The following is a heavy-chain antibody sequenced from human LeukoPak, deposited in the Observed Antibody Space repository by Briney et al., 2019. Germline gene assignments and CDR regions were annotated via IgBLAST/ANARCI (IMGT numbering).Heavy chain of an antibody. Sequence: GGSLRLSCAASGFTFSSYEMNWVRQAPGKGLEWVSYISSSGSTIYYADSVKGRFTISRDNAKNSLYLQMNSLRAEDTAVYYCARDDYYDSSGKGSNFDYWGQGTLVTVSS. CDR1: GFTFSSYE. D-gene: IGHD3-22*01. CDR2: ISSSGSTI. J-gene: IGHJ4*02. V-gene: IGHV3-48*03. CDR3: ARDDYYDSSGKGSNFDY.